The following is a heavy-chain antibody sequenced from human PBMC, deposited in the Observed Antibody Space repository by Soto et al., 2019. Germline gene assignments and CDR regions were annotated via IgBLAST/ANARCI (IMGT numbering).Heavy chain of an antibody. J-gene: IGHJ4*02. CDR3: ARGSGIVALPGELEDVKYDY. CDR2: INESGST. Sequence: QVQLQPWGAGLVKPSETLSLSCAVYGQSFSGHSWAWIRQPPGKGLEWIGEINESGSTYYNPSLKSRVPISTDTSKNQFSLKLSSVSAADTAAYFCARGSGIVALPGELEDVKYDYWGQGTLVNVSS. V-gene: IGHV4-34*01. D-gene: IGHD1-1*01. CDR1: GQSFSGHS.